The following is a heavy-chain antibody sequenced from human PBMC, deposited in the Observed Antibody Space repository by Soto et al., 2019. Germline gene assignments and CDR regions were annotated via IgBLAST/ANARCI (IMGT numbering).Heavy chain of an antibody. V-gene: IGHV1-8*01. CDR3: ARAGPNYDNPQH. J-gene: IGHJ1*01. D-gene: IGHD3-22*01. Sequence: QVQLVQSGAEVKKPGASVKVSCKASGYTFTSYDINWVRQATGQGLERMGWMNPNSGNTGYAQKFQGRVTMTRNTSISTAYMELSSLRSEDTALYYCARAGPNYDNPQHWGQGTLVTVSS. CDR2: MNPNSGNT. CDR1: GYTFTSYD.